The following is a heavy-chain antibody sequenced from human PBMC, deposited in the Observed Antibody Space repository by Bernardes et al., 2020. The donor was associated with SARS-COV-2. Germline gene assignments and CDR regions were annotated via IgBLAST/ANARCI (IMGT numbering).Heavy chain of an antibody. V-gene: IGHV3-23*01. D-gene: IGHD2-2*02. J-gene: IGHJ4*02. CDR3: TTELQFDDLY. Sequence: GRPLRLSCASFGFTFRTKDVAWVRRAPGKGLEWVATLSAINNEHYADSVKGRFAISRDNSRNTLYLQMNSLRAEDTAIYYCTTELQFDDLYWGQGTLVT. CDR1: GFTFRTKD. CDR2: LSAINNE.